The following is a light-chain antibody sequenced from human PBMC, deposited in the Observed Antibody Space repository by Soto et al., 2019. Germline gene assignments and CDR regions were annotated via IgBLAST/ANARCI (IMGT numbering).Light chain of an antibody. Sequence: DIQMTESPASLSAFVGDRGTITVRASQTISNYLNWYQQKPGKAPKLLIYTTSNLESGVPSRFSGSGSGTDFTLTISSLQPEDFATYYCQQSYSTPKTFGQGTKVDIK. V-gene: IGKV1-39*01. J-gene: IGKJ1*01. CDR2: TTS. CDR1: QTISNY. CDR3: QQSYSTPKT.